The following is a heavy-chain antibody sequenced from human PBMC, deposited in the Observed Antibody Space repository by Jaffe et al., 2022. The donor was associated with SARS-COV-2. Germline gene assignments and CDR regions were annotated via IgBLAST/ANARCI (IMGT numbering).Heavy chain of an antibody. CDR2: VSFEGSDGNGE. J-gene: IGHJ4*02. V-gene: IGHV3-30*18. CDR1: GFTFSNYA. Sequence: QVQLVESGGGVVQPGRSLRLSCAASGFTFSNYAMHWVRLAPGKGLEWVAMVSFEGSDGNGEYYVDSVKGRFTISRDNSKNTLYLQMNSLRVEDTAVYYCAKDDGVFTFDYWGQGTLVTVSS. D-gene: IGHD4-17*01. CDR3: AKDDGVFTFDY.